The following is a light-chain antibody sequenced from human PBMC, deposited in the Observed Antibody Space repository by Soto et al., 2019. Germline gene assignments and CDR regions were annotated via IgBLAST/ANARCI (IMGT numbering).Light chain of an antibody. CDR1: SSNIGAGYD. CDR2: GNS. CDR3: QPYDSSLGGVV. V-gene: IGLV1-40*01. J-gene: IGLJ2*01. Sequence: QSVLTQPPSVSGTPGQRVTISCTGSSSNIGAGYDVHWYQLLPGAAPKLLINGNSNRPSGLHDRFSGSNSGTSASLAITGLQAGDEPDYYCQPYDSSLGGVVFGGGTKLTVL.